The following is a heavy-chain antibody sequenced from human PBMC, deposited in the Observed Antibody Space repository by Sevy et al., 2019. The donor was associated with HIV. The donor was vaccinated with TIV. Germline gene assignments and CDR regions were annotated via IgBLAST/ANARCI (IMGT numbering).Heavy chain of an antibody. Sequence: GGSLRLSCAASGFSLSDHDISWVRQAPGMGLEWVSSISSSGAYIYYADSVKGRFTISRDNAKSSLYLQMNSLRAGDTAVYYCAKRRVQSGLSGGGANYGWDVCGQGTTVTVSS. CDR1: GFSLSDHD. D-gene: IGHD2-8*02. CDR2: ISSSGAYI. V-gene: IGHV3-21*04. CDR3: AKRRVQSGLSGGGANYGWDV. J-gene: IGHJ6*02.